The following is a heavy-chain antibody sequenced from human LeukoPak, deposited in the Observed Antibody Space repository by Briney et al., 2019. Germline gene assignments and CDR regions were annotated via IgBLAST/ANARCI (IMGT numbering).Heavy chain of an antibody. D-gene: IGHD3-10*01. CDR1: GGSVTSYS. Sequence: SETLSLTCTVSGGSVTSYSWSWIRQTPGKGLEWMGYIYYSGRINYNPSLKSRVSISVDTSKNQFSLKLNSVTAADTAVYYCARDRGGYHGSGTGPHAVDYWGQGTLVTVSS. CDR2: IYYSGRI. CDR3: ARDRGGYHGSGTGPHAVDY. J-gene: IGHJ4*02. V-gene: IGHV4-59*02.